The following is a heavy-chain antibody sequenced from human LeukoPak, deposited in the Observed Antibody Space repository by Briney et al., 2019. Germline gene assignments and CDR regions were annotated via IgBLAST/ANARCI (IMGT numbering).Heavy chain of an antibody. CDR2: ISGYNGNP. J-gene: IGHJ3*02. CDR3: ARDLRDIVGAPAVPDAFDI. V-gene: IGHV1-18*01. D-gene: IGHD2-2*01. CDR1: GYTFTSYG. Sequence: GASVNVSCKAFGYTFTSYGISWVRQAPGQGLEWLGWISGYNGNPHYAQRLQGRVTMTTDTSPSTAYMELRSLRSDDTAVYYCARDLRDIVGAPAVPDAFDIWGQGTMVTVSS.